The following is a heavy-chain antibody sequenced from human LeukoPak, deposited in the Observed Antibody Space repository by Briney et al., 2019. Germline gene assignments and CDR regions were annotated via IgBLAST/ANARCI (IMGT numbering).Heavy chain of an antibody. V-gene: IGHV4-61*01. Sequence: SETLSLTCTVSGGSISSGSYYWSWIRQSPGMGLEWLGCTYYRGSSNYNPSLKSRVTISLDTFRNQFFLRLSSVTAADTAVYYCARGGIQLPDYWGQGTLVSVSS. CDR3: ARGGIQLPDY. CDR2: TYYRGSS. D-gene: IGHD1-26*01. CDR1: GGSISSGSYY. J-gene: IGHJ4*02.